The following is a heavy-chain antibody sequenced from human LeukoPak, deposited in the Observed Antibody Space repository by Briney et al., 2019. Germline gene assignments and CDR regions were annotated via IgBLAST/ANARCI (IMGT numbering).Heavy chain of an antibody. D-gene: IGHD2-21*02. V-gene: IGHV3-66*01. CDR2: IYSGGST. CDR1: GFTVSSNY. J-gene: IGHJ3*02. CDR3: ARRKYCGGDCYSNLPNAFDI. Sequence: GGSLRLSCAASGFTVSSNYMSWVRQAPGKGLEWVSVIYSGGSTYYADSVKGRFTISRDNAKNSLYLQMNSLRAEDTAVYYCARRKYCGGDCYSNLPNAFDIWGQGTMVTVSS.